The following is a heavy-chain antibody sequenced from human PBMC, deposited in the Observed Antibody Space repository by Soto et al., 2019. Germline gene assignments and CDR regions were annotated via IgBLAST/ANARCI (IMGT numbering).Heavy chain of an antibody. CDR1: GYTFTSYD. V-gene: IGHV1-8*01. CDR3: ARGADIVATIYYYYYYMDV. CDR2: MNPNSGNT. J-gene: IGHJ6*03. Sequence: ASVKVSCKASGYTFTSYDINWVRQATGQGLEWMGWMNPNSGNTGYAQKFQGRVTMTRNTSISTAYMELSSLRSEDTAVYYCARGADIVATIYYYYYYMDVWGKGTTVTVSS. D-gene: IGHD5-12*01.